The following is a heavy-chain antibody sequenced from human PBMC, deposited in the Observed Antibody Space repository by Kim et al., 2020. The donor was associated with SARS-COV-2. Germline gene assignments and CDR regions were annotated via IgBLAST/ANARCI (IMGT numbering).Heavy chain of an antibody. CDR3: ARDAGSGGSYNLPFYY. CDR1: GGSISSSSYY. CDR2: IYYSGST. J-gene: IGHJ4*01. D-gene: IGHD2-15*01. V-gene: IGHV4-39*07. Sequence: SETLSLTCTVSGGSISSSSYYWGWIRQPPGKGLEWIGSIYYSGSTYYNPSLKSRVTISVDTSKNQFSLKLSSVTAADTAVYYCARDAGSGGSYNLPFYY.